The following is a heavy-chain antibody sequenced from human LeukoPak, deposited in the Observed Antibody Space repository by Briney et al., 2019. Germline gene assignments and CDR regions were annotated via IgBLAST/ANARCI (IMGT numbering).Heavy chain of an antibody. J-gene: IGHJ4*02. CDR2: MNPNSGNT. CDR1: GYTFTSYD. V-gene: IGHV1-8*01. CDR3: ARGPVITMIVVAEYYFDY. Sequence: ASVKVSCKASGYTFTSYDINWVRQATGQGLEWMGWMNPNSGNTGYAQKFQGRVTMTRDTSTSTVYMELSSLRSEDTAVYYCARGPVITMIVVAEYYFDYWGQGTLVTVSS. D-gene: IGHD3-22*01.